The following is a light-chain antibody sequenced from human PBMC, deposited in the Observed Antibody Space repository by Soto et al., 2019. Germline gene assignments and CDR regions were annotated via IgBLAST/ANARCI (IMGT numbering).Light chain of an antibody. CDR2: GAS. CDR1: QSVSSN. Sequence: EIVMTQSPATLSVSPGEGVTLSCRASQSVSSNLAWYQQRPGQAPRLLIYGASTRATGIPARFSGSGSGTEFTLTIRRLEPEDFAVYYCHQFGYSPRTFGQGTKVDIK. J-gene: IGKJ1*01. V-gene: IGKV3-15*01. CDR3: HQFGYSPRT.